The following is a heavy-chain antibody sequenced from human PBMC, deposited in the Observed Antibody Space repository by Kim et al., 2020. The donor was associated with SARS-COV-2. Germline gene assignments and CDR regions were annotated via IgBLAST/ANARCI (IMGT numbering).Heavy chain of an antibody. Sequence: SETLSLTCTVSGGSISSGGYYWSWVRQRPEKGLEWIGYIYNSKSTYYNPSLKSRLTISMDTSKNQFSLDLGSVTAADTAAYFCARGWGHFGFGMVGCFDP. CDR1: GGSISSGGYY. CDR3: ARGWGHFGFGMVGCFDP. D-gene: IGHD2-15*01. V-gene: IGHV4-31*03. CDR2: IYNSKST. J-gene: IGHJ5*02.